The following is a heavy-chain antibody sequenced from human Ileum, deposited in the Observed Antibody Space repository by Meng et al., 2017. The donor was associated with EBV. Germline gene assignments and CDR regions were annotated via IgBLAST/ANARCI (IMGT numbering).Heavy chain of an antibody. V-gene: IGHV4-61*08. CDR2: VNYNGDS. CDR1: GASVTSSGYY. Sequence: VHLQHAGPGLVRPSETLSLTCTVSGASVTSSGYYWSWLRQSPGKGLEWLGYVNYNGDSTYNPSLKSRVTIFIDTSKKQFYLNLTSATAADTAIYYCARDLRVGGAFDYWGQGTLVTVSS. CDR3: ARDLRVGGAFDY. D-gene: IGHD1-26*01. J-gene: IGHJ4*02.